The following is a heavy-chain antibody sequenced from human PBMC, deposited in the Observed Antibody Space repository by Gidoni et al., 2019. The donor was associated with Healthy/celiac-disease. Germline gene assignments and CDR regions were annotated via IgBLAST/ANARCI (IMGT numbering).Heavy chain of an antibody. CDR2: IYYSGST. V-gene: IGHV4-30-4*01. Sequence: QVQLQESGPGLVKPSQTLSLTCTVSGGSISSGDYYWSWIRQPPGKGLEWIGYIYYSGSTYYNPSLKSRVTISVDTSKNQFSLKLSSVTAADTAVYYCARDLLGYSYGSTPHYGMDVWGQGTTVTVSS. J-gene: IGHJ6*02. D-gene: IGHD5-18*01. CDR3: ARDLLGYSYGSTPHYGMDV. CDR1: GGSISSGDYY.